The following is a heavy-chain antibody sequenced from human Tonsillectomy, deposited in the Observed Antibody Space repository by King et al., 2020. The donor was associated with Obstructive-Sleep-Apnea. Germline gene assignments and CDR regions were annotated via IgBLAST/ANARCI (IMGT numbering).Heavy chain of an antibody. CDR1: GFTFTNYA. CDR3: AKDPPPPLVRGDLGFDY. V-gene: IGHV3-23*04. J-gene: IGHJ4*02. Sequence: EVQLVESGGGLVQPGGSLRLSCAASGFTFTNYAMSWVRQAPGKGLEWVSGISASGGNTYYADSVKGRFTISRDTSKNTLYLQMNSLRAEDTAIYYCAKDPPPPLVRGDLGFDYWGQGTLVTVSS. CDR2: ISASGGNT. D-gene: IGHD3-10*01.